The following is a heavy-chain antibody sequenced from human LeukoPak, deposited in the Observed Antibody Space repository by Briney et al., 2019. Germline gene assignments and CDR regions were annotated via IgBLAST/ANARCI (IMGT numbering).Heavy chain of an antibody. V-gene: IGHV1-24*01. D-gene: IGHD1-26*01. CDR2: FDPEDGET. CDR1: GYTLTELS. J-gene: IGHJ5*02. CDR3: ATDGGSYNWFDP. Sequence: ASVKVSCKVSGYTLTELSMHWVRQAPGKGLEWLGGFDPEDGETIYAQKFQGRVTMTEDTSTNTAYMELSSLRSEDTAAYYCATDGGSYNWFDPWGQGTLVTVSS.